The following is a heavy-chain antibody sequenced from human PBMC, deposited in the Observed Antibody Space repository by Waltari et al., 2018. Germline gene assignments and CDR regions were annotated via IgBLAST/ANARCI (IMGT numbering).Heavy chain of an antibody. J-gene: IGHJ4*02. Sequence: QVQLQESGPGLVKPSETLSLTCTVSGGSISSYYWSWIRQPPGKGLEWIGYISYSGSTNYNPSLKSRVTRSVDTSKNQFSLKLSSVTAADTAVYYCARIGSSGCLDYWGQGTLVTVSS. D-gene: IGHD6-19*01. V-gene: IGHV4-59*01. CDR1: GGSISSYY. CDR2: ISYSGST. CDR3: ARIGSSGCLDY.